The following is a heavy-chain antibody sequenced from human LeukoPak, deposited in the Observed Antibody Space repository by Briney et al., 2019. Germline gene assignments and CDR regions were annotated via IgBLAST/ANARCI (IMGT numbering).Heavy chain of an antibody. J-gene: IGHJ6*03. V-gene: IGHV1-2*02. D-gene: IGHD4-23*01. CDR3: ARNHDYGGTLYMDV. CDR2: INPNSGGT. Sequence: GASVKVSCKASGYTFTGYYMHWVRQAPGQGLEWMGWINPNSGGTIYAQKFQGRVTMTRDTSISTAYMELSRLRSDDTAVYYCARNHDYGGTLYMDVWGKGTTVTISS. CDR1: GYTFTGYY.